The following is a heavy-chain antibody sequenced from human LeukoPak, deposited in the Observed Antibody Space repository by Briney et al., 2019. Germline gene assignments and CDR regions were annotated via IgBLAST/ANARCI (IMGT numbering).Heavy chain of an antibody. CDR3: AKVGYYYDSSGYLDAFDI. CDR2: ISYDGSNK. CDR1: GFTFSSYG. D-gene: IGHD3-22*01. J-gene: IGHJ3*02. V-gene: IGHV3-30*18. Sequence: QAGGSLRLSCAASGFTFSSYGMHWVRQAPGKGLEWLAVISYDGSNKYYPDSVKGRFTISRDNSKNTLYLQMNSLRAEDTAVYYCAKVGYYYDSSGYLDAFDIWGQGTMVTVSS.